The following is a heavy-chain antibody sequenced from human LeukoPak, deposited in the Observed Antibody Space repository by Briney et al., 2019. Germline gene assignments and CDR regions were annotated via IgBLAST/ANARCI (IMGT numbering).Heavy chain of an antibody. CDR2: IYHSGST. J-gene: IGHJ5*02. Sequence: PSGTLSLTCAASGGSISSSNWWSWVRQPPGKGLEWIGEIYHSGSTNYNPSLKSRVTISVDKSKNQLSLKLSSVTAADTAVYYCARYTAMVPNWFDPWGQGTLVTVSS. CDR1: GGSISSSNW. D-gene: IGHD5-18*01. V-gene: IGHV4-4*02. CDR3: ARYTAMVPNWFDP.